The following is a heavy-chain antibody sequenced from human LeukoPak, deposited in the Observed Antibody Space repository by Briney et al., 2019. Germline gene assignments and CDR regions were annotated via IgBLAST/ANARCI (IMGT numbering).Heavy chain of an antibody. CDR2: INPSGGST. V-gene: IGHV1-46*01. Sequence: ASVKVSCKASGYTFTSYYMHWVRQAPGQGLEWMGIINPSGGSTSYAQKFQGRVTMTRDMSTSTVYMELSSLRSEDTAVYYCARVAYDYVWGSYRSPFYYFDYWGQGTLATVSS. J-gene: IGHJ4*02. D-gene: IGHD3-16*02. CDR3: ARVAYDYVWGSYRSPFYYFDY. CDR1: GYTFTSYY.